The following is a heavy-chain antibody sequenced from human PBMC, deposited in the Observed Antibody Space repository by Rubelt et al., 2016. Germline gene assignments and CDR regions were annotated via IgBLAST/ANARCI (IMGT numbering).Heavy chain of an antibody. D-gene: IGHD3-22*01. J-gene: IGHJ1*01. CDR1: GFTFGSYW. CDR3: ARELVVGPAEYFQH. V-gene: IGHV3-7*01. CDR2: INEGGNEK. Sequence: EVQLVESGGGLVPPGGSLRLSCAASGFTFGSYWMQWFRQAPGKGLERVANINEGGNEKYYGDSVRGRFTISRDNAKNSLYLQMNSLRVEDTAVYYCARELVVGPAEYFQHWGQGTLVTVSS.